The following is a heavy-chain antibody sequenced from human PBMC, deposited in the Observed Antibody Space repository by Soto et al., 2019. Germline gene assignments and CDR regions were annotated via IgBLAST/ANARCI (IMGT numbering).Heavy chain of an antibody. D-gene: IGHD3-22*01. CDR1: GYSFTSYW. CDR2: IYPGDSDT. CDR3: ATTGYYDSSGYRNYGMDA. V-gene: IGHV5-51*01. Sequence: PGESLKISCKGSGYSFTSYWIGWVRQMPGKGLEWMGIIYPGDSDTRYSPSFQGQVTISADKSISTAYLQWSSLKASDTAMYYCATTGYYDSSGYRNYGMDAWGQGTTVTVSS. J-gene: IGHJ6*02.